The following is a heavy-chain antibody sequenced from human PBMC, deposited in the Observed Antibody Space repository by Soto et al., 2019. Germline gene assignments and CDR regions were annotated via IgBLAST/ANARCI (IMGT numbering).Heavy chain of an antibody. CDR1: GFPFRSYA. CDR3: AKGPYSSSWYWFDP. V-gene: IGHV3-23*01. Sequence: PGGSLRLSCAASGFPFRSYAMSWVRQAPGKGLEWVSAISGSGGSTYYADSVKGRFTISRDNSKNTLYLQMNSLRAEDTAVYYCAKGPYSSSWYWFDPWGQGTLVTVSS. D-gene: IGHD6-13*01. CDR2: ISGSGGST. J-gene: IGHJ5*02.